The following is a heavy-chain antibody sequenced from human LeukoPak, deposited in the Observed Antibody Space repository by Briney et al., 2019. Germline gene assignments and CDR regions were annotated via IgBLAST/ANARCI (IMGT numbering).Heavy chain of an antibody. V-gene: IGHV1-8*03. J-gene: IGHJ4*02. Sequence: ASVKVSCKASGYTFTSYDINWVRQATGQGLEWMGWMNPNSGNTGYAQKFQGRVTITRNTSISTAYMEPSSLRSEDTAVYYCARGRSYYYDSSGHGGGDYWGQGTLVTVSS. CDR1: GYTFTSYD. D-gene: IGHD3-22*01. CDR2: MNPNSGNT. CDR3: ARGRSYYYDSSGHGGGDY.